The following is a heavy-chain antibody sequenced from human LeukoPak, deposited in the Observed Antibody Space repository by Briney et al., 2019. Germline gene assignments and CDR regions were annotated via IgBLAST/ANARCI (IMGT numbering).Heavy chain of an antibody. J-gene: IGHJ4*02. Sequence: TGGSLRLSCAASGFTFSEYAMHWVRQAPGKGLEWVAVISYDGRQKYYGDSVKGRFTISRDNPKNTLYLQMNSLRDDDMAVYYCARVFLERLTSGYFDNWGQGTLVTVSP. V-gene: IGHV3-30-3*01. D-gene: IGHD3-3*01. CDR1: GFTFSEYA. CDR2: ISYDGRQK. CDR3: ARVFLERLTSGYFDN.